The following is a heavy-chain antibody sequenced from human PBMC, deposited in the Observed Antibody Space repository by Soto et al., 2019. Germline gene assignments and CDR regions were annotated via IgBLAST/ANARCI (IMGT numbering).Heavy chain of an antibody. CDR1: GFTFSSYE. J-gene: IGHJ6*02. V-gene: IGHV3-48*03. D-gene: IGHD2-2*01. CDR3: AREGDIVVVPAAQPGGYYYGMDV. Sequence: EVQLVESGGGLVQPGGSLRLSCAASGFTFSSYEMNWVRQAPGKGLEWVSYISSSGSTIYYADSVKGRFTISRDNAKNSLYLQMNSLRAEDTAVYYCAREGDIVVVPAAQPGGYYYGMDVWGQGTTVTVSS. CDR2: ISSSGSTI.